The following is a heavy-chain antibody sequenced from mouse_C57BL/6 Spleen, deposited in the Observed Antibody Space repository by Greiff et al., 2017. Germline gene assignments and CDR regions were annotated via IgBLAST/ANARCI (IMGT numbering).Heavy chain of an antibody. J-gene: IGHJ1*03. V-gene: IGHV1-64*01. CDR1: GYTFTSYW. CDR2: IHPNSGST. CDR3: ARPDFAGYFDV. Sequence: VQLQQPGAELVKPGASVKLSCKASGYTFTSYWMHWVKQRPGQGLEWIGMIHPNSGSTNYNEKFKSKATLTVDKSSSTAYMQLSSLTSEDTAVYYCARPDFAGYFDVWGTGTTVTVSS.